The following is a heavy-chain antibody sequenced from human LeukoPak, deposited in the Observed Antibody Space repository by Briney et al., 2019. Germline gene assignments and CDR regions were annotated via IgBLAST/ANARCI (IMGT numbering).Heavy chain of an antibody. D-gene: IGHD5-12*01. CDR2: ISAYNGNT. CDR1: GYTFTSYY. V-gene: IGHV1-18*04. J-gene: IGHJ4*02. Sequence: ASVKVSCKASGYTFTSYYMHWVRQAPGQGLEWMGWISAYNGNTNYAQKLQGRVTMTTDTSTSTAYMELRSLRSDDTAVYYCARVNSGYEGLDYWGQGTLVTVSS. CDR3: ARVNSGYEGLDY.